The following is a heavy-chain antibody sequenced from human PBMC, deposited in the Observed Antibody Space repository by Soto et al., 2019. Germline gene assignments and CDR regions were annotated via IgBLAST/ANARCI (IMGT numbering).Heavy chain of an antibody. CDR2: INGRGGTT. V-gene: IGHV3-23*01. CDR1: GDTFSTYA. CDR3: ARIRTTMIVVVFAY. Sequence: GGSLRLSCAASGDTFSTYAMSGVRQSPGKGLEWVATINGRGGTTSYVDSVKGRCTISSDNSRNTRYLQMNSLRAEDTGIYYCARIRTTMIVVVFAYWGKGTQANVSP. D-gene: IGHD3-22*01. J-gene: IGHJ4*02.